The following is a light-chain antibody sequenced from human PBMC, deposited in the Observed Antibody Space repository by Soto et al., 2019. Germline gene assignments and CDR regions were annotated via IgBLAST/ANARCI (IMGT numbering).Light chain of an antibody. V-gene: IGKV1-5*01. CDR3: QQHDDYSHAT. CDR1: QDISSF. CDR2: DAS. Sequence: DIQMTQSPSTLSASVGDRVTISCRASQDISSFLAWYQRKPGKAPKLLIYDASTLQTGVPSRFRGSGFGTEFTLTISGLQPDDFATYYCQQHDDYSHATFGQGTKVEIK. J-gene: IGKJ2*01.